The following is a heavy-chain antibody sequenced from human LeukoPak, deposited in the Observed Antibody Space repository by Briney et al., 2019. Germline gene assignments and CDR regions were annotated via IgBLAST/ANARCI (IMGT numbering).Heavy chain of an antibody. Sequence: GGSLRLSCAASGFTFSNYAMHWVRQAPGKGLEWVAVISFDGSDKYYADSVKGRVTISRDNSKNTLYLQMNSLRAEDTAVYYCARDGSWDYGVRCFDYWGQGTLVTVSS. CDR2: ISFDGSDK. V-gene: IGHV3-30-3*01. CDR3: ARDGSWDYGVRCFDY. J-gene: IGHJ4*02. CDR1: GFTFSNYA. D-gene: IGHD4-17*01.